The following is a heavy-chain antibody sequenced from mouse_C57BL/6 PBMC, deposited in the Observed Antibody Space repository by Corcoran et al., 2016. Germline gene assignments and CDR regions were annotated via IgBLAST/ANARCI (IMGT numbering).Heavy chain of an antibody. J-gene: IGHJ2*01. CDR2: IYPGDGDT. V-gene: IGHV1-80*01. CDR1: GYAFSSYW. Sequence: QVQLQQSGAELVKPGASEKISCKASGYAFSSYWMNWVKQRPGKGLEWIGQIYPGDGDTNYNGKFKGKATLTADKSSSTAYMQLSSLTSEDSAVYFCARPSYGNYFDYWGQGTTLTVSS. D-gene: IGHD2-10*01. CDR3: ARPSYGNYFDY.